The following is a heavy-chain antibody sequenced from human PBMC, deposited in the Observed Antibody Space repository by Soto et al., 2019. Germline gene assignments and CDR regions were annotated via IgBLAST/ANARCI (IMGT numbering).Heavy chain of an antibody. D-gene: IGHD3-10*01. CDR3: AKEITEKTHYSSYGMDV. Sequence: QVQLVESGGGVVQPGRSLRLSCAASRFTFSNYGIHWVRQAPGKGLEWVAVISYDGSNKYYADSVKGRFTISRDNSKNTLYLQMNRLRAEDTAVYFCAKEITEKTHYSSYGMDVWGQGTTVTVSS. CDR2: ISYDGSNK. V-gene: IGHV3-30*18. J-gene: IGHJ6*02. CDR1: RFTFSNYG.